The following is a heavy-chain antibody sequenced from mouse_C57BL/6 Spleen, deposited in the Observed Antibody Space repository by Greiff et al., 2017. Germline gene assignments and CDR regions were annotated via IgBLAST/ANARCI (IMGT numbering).Heavy chain of an antibody. Sequence: EVQLVESGTVLARPGASVKMSCKTSGYTFTSYWMHWVKQRPGQGLEWIGAIYPGNSDTSYNQKFKGKAKLTAVTSASTAYMELSSLTNEDSAVYYCTNYYGSSYSMDYWGQGTSVTVSS. CDR3: TNYYGSSYSMDY. CDR1: GYTFTSYW. J-gene: IGHJ4*01. D-gene: IGHD1-1*01. CDR2: IYPGNSDT. V-gene: IGHV1-5*01.